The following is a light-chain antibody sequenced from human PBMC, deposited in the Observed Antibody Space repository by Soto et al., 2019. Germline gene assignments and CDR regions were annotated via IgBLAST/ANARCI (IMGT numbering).Light chain of an antibody. Sequence: QSVLTQPASVSGSPGQSITISCTGTSSDVGGYNYVSWYQQHPGKAPKFMIYDVSNRPSGVSNRFSGSKSGNTASLTISGLQAEDEADYYCRSYTTSNTRQKGFGTVTNLTVL. CDR3: RSYTTSNTRQKG. J-gene: IGLJ1*01. CDR2: DVS. V-gene: IGLV2-14*01. CDR1: SSDVGGYNY.